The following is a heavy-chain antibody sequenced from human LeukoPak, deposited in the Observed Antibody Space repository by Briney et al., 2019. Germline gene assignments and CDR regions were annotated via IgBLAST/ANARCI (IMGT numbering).Heavy chain of an antibody. CDR1: GGSIRSYY. CDR2: NYYTGST. Sequence: SETLSLTCTVSGGSIRSYYWSWIRQPPGKGLEWIGYNYYTGSTNYNPSLKSRVTISVDTSKNQFSLNLISVTAADTAVYYCARVLPYSSGWGVDYWGQGALVTVSS. J-gene: IGHJ4*02. D-gene: IGHD6-19*01. V-gene: IGHV4-59*01. CDR3: ARVLPYSSGWGVDY.